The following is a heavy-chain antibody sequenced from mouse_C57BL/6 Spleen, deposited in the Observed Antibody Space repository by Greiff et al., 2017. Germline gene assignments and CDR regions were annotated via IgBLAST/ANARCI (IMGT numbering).Heavy chain of an antibody. J-gene: IGHJ1*03. CDR2: ISGGGGNT. Sequence: EVKVVESGGGLVKPGGSLKLSCAASRFTFSSYTMSWVRQTPEKRLEWVATISGGGGNTSYQDSVKGRFTISRDNAKNTLYLQISSLRAEDTALYYGARHGDLYYGNWYFDVWGTGTTVTVSS. CDR1: RFTFSSYT. D-gene: IGHD2-1*01. CDR3: ARHGDLYYGNWYFDV. V-gene: IGHV5-9*01.